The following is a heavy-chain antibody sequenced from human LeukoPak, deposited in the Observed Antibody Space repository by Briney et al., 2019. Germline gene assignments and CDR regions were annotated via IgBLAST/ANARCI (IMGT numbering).Heavy chain of an antibody. CDR2: IYPGDSDT. Sequence: GESLKISCKGSGYSFTSYWIGWVRHVPGKGLEYMGIIYPGDSDTRYSLSFQGQVTISADKAISTAYLQWSSLKASDTAMYYCATLVGYGSFFDYWGQGTLVTVSS. J-gene: IGHJ4*02. D-gene: IGHD3-10*01. V-gene: IGHV5-51*01. CDR3: ATLVGYGSFFDY. CDR1: GYSFTSYW.